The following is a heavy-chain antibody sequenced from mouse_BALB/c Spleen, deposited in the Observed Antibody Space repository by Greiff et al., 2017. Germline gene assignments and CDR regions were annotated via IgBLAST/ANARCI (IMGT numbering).Heavy chain of an antibody. J-gene: IGHJ4*01. Sequence: DVKLVESGAELVKPGASVKLSCTASGFNIKDTYMHWVKQRPEQGLEWIGRIDPANGNTKYDPKFQGKATITADTSSNTAYLQLSSMTSEDTAVYYCARRGAYYGNYNYAMDYWGQGTSVTVSS. D-gene: IGHD2-10*01. CDR2: IDPANGNT. V-gene: IGHV14-3*02. CDR1: GFNIKDTY. CDR3: ARRGAYYGNYNYAMDY.